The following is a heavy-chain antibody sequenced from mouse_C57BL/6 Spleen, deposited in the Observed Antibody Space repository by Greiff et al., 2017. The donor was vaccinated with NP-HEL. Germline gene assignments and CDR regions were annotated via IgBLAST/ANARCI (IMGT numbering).Heavy chain of an antibody. D-gene: IGHD2-4*01. J-gene: IGHJ4*01. CDR2: IYPGSGST. Sequence: VQLQQSGAELVKPGASVKMSCKASGYTFTSYWITWVKQRPGQGLEWIGDIYPGSGSTTYNEKFKSKATLTVDTSSSTAYMQLSSRTSEDSAVYYCARWGLPPAMDYWGQGTSVTVSS. V-gene: IGHV1-55*01. CDR1: GYTFTSYW. CDR3: ARWGLPPAMDY.